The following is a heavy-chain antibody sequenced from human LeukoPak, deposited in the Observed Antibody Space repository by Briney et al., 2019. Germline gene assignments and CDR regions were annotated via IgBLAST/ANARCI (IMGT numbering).Heavy chain of an antibody. CDR3: ARDLGGLGVAAAGQDY. CDR1: GYTFTGYY. V-gene: IGHV1-2*06. Sequence: VASVKVSCKASGYTFTGYYMHWVRQAPGQGLEWMGRINPNSGGTNYAQKFQGRVTMTRDTSISTAYMELSRLRSDDTAVYYCARDLGGLGVAAAGQDYWGQGTLVTVSS. D-gene: IGHD6-13*01. J-gene: IGHJ4*02. CDR2: INPNSGGT.